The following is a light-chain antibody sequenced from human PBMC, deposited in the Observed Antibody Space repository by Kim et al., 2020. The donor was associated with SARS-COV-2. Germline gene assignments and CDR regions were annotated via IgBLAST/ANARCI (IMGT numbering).Light chain of an antibody. Sequence: QSALTQPASVSGSPGQSITISCTGTSSDVGSYNVVSWYQQHPGRVPKLVIYEVSKRPSGVSNRFSGSKSGNTASLTISGLQAEDEADYYCCSYAGNNNLIFGGGTQLTVL. CDR1: SSDVGSYNV. CDR2: EVS. V-gene: IGLV2-23*02. J-gene: IGLJ2*01. CDR3: CSYAGNNNLI.